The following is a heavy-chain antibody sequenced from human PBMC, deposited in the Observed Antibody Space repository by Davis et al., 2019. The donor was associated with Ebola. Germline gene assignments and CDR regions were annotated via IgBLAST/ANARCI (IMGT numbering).Heavy chain of an antibody. V-gene: IGHV1-2*04. D-gene: IGHD6-13*01. CDR3: ARGDIAAAIPWYYYGMDV. J-gene: IGHJ6*02. CDR2: INPNSGGT. CDR1: GYTFTGYY. Sequence: ASVKVSCKASGYTFTGYYMHWVRQAPGQGLEWMGWINPNSGGTNYAQKFQGWVTMTRDTSISTAYMELSRLRSDDTAVYYCARGDIAAAIPWYYYGMDVWGQGTTVTVSS.